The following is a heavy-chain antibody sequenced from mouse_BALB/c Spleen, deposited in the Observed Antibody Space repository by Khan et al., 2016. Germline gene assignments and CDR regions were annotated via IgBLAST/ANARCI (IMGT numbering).Heavy chain of an antibody. CDR1: GYSITSGYS. V-gene: IGHV3-1*02. CDR2: IHYSGST. Sequence: EVKLEVSGPDLVKPSQSLSLTCTVTGYSITSGYSWHWIRQFPGNKLECMGYIHYSGSTNYNPSLKRRISITRDTSKNQFFLQLNSVTTEDTATYYCARWNGYYAMDYWGQGTSVTVSS. CDR3: ARWNGYYAMDY. J-gene: IGHJ4*01.